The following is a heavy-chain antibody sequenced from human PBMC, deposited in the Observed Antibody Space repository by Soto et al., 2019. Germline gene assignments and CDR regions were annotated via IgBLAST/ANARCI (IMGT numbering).Heavy chain of an antibody. CDR3: ARGSGWEGDY. CDR1: GGSISSGDYY. D-gene: IGHD6-19*01. Sequence: QVQLQESGPGLVKPSQTLSLTCTVSGGSISSGDYYWSWIRQPPGKGLEWIGYIYYSGSTYYNPSLKXPVXRXGDTPKNQCSLKLSSVTAADTAVYYCARGSGWEGDYWGQGTLVTVSS. J-gene: IGHJ4*02. CDR2: IYYSGST. V-gene: IGHV4-30-4*01.